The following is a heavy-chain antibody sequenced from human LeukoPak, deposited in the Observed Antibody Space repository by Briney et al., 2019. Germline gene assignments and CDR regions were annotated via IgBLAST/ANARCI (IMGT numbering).Heavy chain of an antibody. D-gene: IGHD3-10*01. J-gene: IGHJ4*02. CDR3: ARDSGMVRGTVDY. CDR2: ISGSSSFI. Sequence: GGSLRLSCAASGFTLRTYSMNWVRQAPGKGLEWVSCISGSSSFIYYSDSVKGRFTISRDNAKNSVYLQMNSLRAEDTAVYYFARDSGMVRGTVDYWGQGAPVTVSS. CDR1: GFTLRTYS. V-gene: IGHV3-21*01.